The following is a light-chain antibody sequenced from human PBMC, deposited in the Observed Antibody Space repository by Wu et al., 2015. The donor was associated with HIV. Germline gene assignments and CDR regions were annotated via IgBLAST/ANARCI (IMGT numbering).Light chain of an antibody. CDR1: QSISTY. J-gene: IGKJ2*03. Sequence: DIQMTQSPSSLSASIGDRVTITCRASQSISTYLNWYQQKPGKAPKLLIYAASNLHSGIPSRFSGSGSGTDFTLAISSLQPEDFASYFCQQSYNTLYSFGQGTKLEIK. CDR2: AAS. V-gene: IGKV1-39*01. CDR3: QQSYNTLYS.